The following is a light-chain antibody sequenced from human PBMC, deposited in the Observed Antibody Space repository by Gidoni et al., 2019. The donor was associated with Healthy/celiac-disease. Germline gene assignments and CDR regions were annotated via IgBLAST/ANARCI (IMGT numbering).Light chain of an antibody. V-gene: IGKV1-39*01. J-gene: IGKJ4*01. CDR3: QQSYSTPLT. Sequence: DIQLTQSPSSLSASVGDRVTITCRASQSIISYLNWYQQKPGKATKLLIYAASSLQSGVPSRFSGSGSGTDFTLTISSLQPEDFATYYCQQSYSTPLTFGGGTKVEIK. CDR2: AAS. CDR1: QSIISY.